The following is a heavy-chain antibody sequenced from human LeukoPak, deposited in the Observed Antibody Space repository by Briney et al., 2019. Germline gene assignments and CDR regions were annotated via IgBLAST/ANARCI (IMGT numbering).Heavy chain of an antibody. J-gene: IGHJ5*02. D-gene: IGHD6-19*01. Sequence: RASVTVSCKASGYTFTSYAMHWVRQAPGQRLEWMGWINAGNGNTKYSQKFQGRVTITRDTSASTAYMELSSLRSEDTAVYYCARDRAGTGLSWFDPWGQGTLVTASS. V-gene: IGHV1-3*01. CDR1: GYTFTSYA. CDR2: INAGNGNT. CDR3: ARDRAGTGLSWFDP.